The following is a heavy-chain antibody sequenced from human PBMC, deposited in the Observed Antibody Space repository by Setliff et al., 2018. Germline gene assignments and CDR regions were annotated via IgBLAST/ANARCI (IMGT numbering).Heavy chain of an antibody. CDR3: ARDSSHFIRVLDS. D-gene: IGHD3-10*01. CDR2: ISGSSSNFI. J-gene: IGHJ4*02. CDR1: GFIFTNYA. V-gene: IGHV3-21*01. Sequence: PGGSLRLSCTASGFIFTNYAMSWVRQAPGKGLEWVSSISGSSSNFIYYADSVKGRFTISRDNAKNSLFLQMDNLRAEDTAQYFCARDSSHFIRVLDSWGQGTLVTVSS.